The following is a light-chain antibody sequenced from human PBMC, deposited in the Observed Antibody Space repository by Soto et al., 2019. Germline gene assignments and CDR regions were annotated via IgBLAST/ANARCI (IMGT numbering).Light chain of an antibody. Sequence: EIVLTQSPGTLSLSPGERATLSCRASQSVSSSYLARYQQKPGQAPRLLIYGASSRATGIPDRFSGSGSGTDFTLTISRLEPEDFAVYYCQQYGSSPPKYTFGQGTQLEIK. V-gene: IGKV3-20*01. J-gene: IGKJ2*01. CDR2: GAS. CDR1: QSVSSSY. CDR3: QQYGSSPPKYT.